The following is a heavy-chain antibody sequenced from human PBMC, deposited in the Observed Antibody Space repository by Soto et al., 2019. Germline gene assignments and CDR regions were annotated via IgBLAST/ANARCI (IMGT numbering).Heavy chain of an antibody. Sequence: QVQLQESGPGLVKASQTLSLTCSVSGGSLSSGGYYWSWVRPRPEKGLEWIGFIYYSGNAHYNPSLKSLVTISVDTSRDQFSLKLTSVTAADTAVYYCARVQSTKYGMDVWGQRTTVTVYS. CDR3: ARVQSTKYGMDV. CDR1: GGSLSSGGYY. D-gene: IGHD2-8*01. J-gene: IGHJ6*02. V-gene: IGHV4-31*01. CDR2: IYYSGNA.